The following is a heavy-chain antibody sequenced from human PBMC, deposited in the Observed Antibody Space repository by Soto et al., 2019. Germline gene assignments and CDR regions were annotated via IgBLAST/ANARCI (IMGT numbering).Heavy chain of an antibody. J-gene: IGHJ4*02. CDR3: ARGNHDSSGHLDY. CDR1: GFIFSTYG. CDR2: IWNDGSTK. D-gene: IGHD3-22*01. Sequence: GGSLRLSCEASGFIFSTYGMHWVRQAPGKGLEWVAVIWNDGSTKYYADSVKGRFTISRDNSKNTLYLQMNSLRAEDTAVYYCARGNHDSSGHLDYWGQGTLVTVSS. V-gene: IGHV3-33*01.